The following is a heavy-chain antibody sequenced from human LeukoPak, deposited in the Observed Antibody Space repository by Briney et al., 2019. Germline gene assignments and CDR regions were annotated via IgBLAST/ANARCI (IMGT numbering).Heavy chain of an antibody. J-gene: IGHJ6*03. V-gene: IGHV4-59*01. CDR1: GGSISSYY. Sequence: SETLSLTCTVSGGSISSYYWSWIRQPPGKGLEWIGYIYYSGSTNYNPSLKSRVTISVDTSKNQFSLELSSVTAADTAVYYCAREGPAYYYYYMDVWGKGTTVTVSS. CDR3: AREGPAYYYYYMDV. CDR2: IYYSGST.